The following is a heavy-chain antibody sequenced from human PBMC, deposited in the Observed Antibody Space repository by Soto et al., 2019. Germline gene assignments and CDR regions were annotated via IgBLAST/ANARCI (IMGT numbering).Heavy chain of an antibody. D-gene: IGHD2-8*01. Sequence: QVQLVESGGGVVQPGRSLRLSCAASGFTFSSYAIHWVRLAPGKGLEWVAVISSDGTNKYYADSVKGRFTISRDNSKNTVYLQMNSLRPEDTAVFYCARDGPGNGIEFDHWGLGTLVTVSS. J-gene: IGHJ4*02. CDR2: ISSDGTNK. CDR1: GFTFSSYA. CDR3: ARDGPGNGIEFDH. V-gene: IGHV3-30-3*01.